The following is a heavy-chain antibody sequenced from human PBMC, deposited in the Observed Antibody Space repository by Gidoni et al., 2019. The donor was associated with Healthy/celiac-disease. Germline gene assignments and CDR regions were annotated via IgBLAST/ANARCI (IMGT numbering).Heavy chain of an antibody. J-gene: IGHJ4*02. Sequence: GLEWVGFIRSKAYGGTTEYAASVKGRFTISRDDSKSIAYLQMNSLKTEDTAVYYCTRDPPDEYSGYDPINYWGQGTLVTVSS. CDR2: IRSKAYGGTT. V-gene: IGHV3-49*02. D-gene: IGHD5-12*01. CDR3: TRDPPDEYSGYDPINY.